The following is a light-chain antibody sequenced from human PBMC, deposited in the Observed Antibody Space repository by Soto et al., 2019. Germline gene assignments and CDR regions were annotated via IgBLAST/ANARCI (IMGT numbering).Light chain of an antibody. CDR3: LQDINYPWT. CDR2: DVS. CDR1: QSISTW. V-gene: IGKV1-5*01. Sequence: DIQMTQSPSTLSASLGDRVTITCRASQSISTWLAWYQQKPGRAPKLLIYDVSNLESGVPSRFSGSGSGTDFTLAISSLQPEDSATYYCLQDINYPWTFGQGTKVDIK. J-gene: IGKJ1*01.